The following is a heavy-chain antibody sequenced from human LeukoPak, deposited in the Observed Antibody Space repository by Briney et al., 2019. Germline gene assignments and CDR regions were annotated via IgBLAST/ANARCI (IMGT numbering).Heavy chain of an antibody. CDR3: ARIGYSSGWYAANFDY. V-gene: IGHV4-34*01. Sequence: SETLSLTCAVYGGSFSGYYWSWIRQPPGQGLEWIGEINHSGSTNYNPSLKSRVTISVDTSKNQFSLKLSSVTAADTAVYYCARIGYSSGWYAANFDYWGQGTLVTVSS. J-gene: IGHJ4*02. D-gene: IGHD6-19*01. CDR2: INHSGST. CDR1: GGSFSGYY.